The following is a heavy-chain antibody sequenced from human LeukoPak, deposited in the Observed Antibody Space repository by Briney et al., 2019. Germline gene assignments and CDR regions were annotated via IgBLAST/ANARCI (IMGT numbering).Heavy chain of an antibody. V-gene: IGHV7-4-1*02. CDR1: GYTFTTYA. CDR2: INTNTGNP. CDR3: ARELTGTTIGAFDI. Sequence: ASVKVSCKASGYTFTTYAMNWVRQAPGQGLEWMGWINTNTGNPTYAQGFTGRFVFSLDTSVSTAYLQISSLKAEDTAVYYCARELTGTTIGAFDIWGQGTMVTVSS. J-gene: IGHJ3*02. D-gene: IGHD1-20*01.